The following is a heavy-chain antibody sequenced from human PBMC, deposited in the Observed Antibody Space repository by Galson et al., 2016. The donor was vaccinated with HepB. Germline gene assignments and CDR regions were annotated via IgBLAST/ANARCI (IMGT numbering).Heavy chain of an antibody. CDR3: ARAFGAAGAIDY. CDR1: GFTFSNSG. Sequence: SLRLSCAASGFTFSNSGMHWVRQAPGKWLEWVAVIWYDGSTKYYGDSVKGRFTISRDNSKNALYLQMNSLRVEDTACYYCARAFGAAGAIDYWGQGTLVTVSS. V-gene: IGHV3-33*01. D-gene: IGHD6-13*01. J-gene: IGHJ4*02. CDR2: IWYDGSTK.